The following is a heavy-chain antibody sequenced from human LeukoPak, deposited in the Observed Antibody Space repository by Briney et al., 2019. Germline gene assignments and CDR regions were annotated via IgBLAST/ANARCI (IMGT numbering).Heavy chain of an antibody. CDR3: AGSGYYILDY. Sequence: SETLSLTCTVSGGSISSSSYYWGWIRQPPGKGLEWIGSIYYSGSTYYNPSLKSRVTMSVDTSKNQFSLKLSSVTAADTAVYYCAGSGYYILDYWGQGTLVTVSS. D-gene: IGHD3-3*01. CDR2: IYYSGST. J-gene: IGHJ4*02. CDR1: GGSISSSSYY. V-gene: IGHV4-39*01.